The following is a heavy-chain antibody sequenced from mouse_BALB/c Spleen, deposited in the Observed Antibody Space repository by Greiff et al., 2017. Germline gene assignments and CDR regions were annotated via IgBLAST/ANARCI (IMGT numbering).Heavy chain of an antibody. D-gene: IGHD2-3*01. CDR2: ISSGSSTI. Sequence: EVKLVESGGGLVQPGGSRKLSCAASGFTFSSFGMHWVRQAPEKGLEWVAYISSGSSTIYYADTVKGRFTISRDNPKNTLFLQMTSLRSEDTAMYYCARTAGYYEDYWGQGTTLTVSS. CDR1: GFTFSSFG. CDR3: ARTAGYYEDY. V-gene: IGHV5-17*02. J-gene: IGHJ2*01.